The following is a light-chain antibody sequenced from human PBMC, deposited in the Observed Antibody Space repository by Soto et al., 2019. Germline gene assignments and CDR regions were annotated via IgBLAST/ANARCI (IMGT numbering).Light chain of an antibody. V-gene: IGLV2-14*01. J-gene: IGLJ1*01. CDR1: SSDVGGYNY. CDR3: NSYTITSTYV. CDR2: EVS. Sequence: LTQPSSVSGSPGQSITISCTGSSSDVGGYNYVSWYQHHPGKAPKLILYEVSNRPSGVSNRFSGSKSGITASLTISGLRAEDEADYYCNSYTITSTYVFGSGTKVTVL.